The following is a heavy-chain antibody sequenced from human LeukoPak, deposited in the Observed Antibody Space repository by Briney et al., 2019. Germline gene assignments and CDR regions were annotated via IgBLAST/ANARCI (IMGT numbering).Heavy chain of an antibody. CDR1: GFTFNNYA. D-gene: IGHD1-26*01. Sequence: GGSLRRSCGASGFTFNNYAMTWVRQAPGKGLEWVSAISGSGGSTYYADSVKGRFTISRDNSKNTLYLQMNSLRPEDTAVYYCAKEGDDDYLDYWGQGTLVTVSS. CDR3: AKEGDDDYLDY. V-gene: IGHV3-23*01. CDR2: ISGSGGST. J-gene: IGHJ4*02.